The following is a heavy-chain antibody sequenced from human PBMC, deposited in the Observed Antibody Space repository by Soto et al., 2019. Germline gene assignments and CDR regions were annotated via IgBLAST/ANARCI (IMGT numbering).Heavy chain of an antibody. Sequence: GESLKISCKGSGYSFTSYWIGWVRQMPGKGLEWMGIIYPGDSDTRYSPSFQGQVTISADKSISTAYLQWSSLKASDTAMYYCARHGLGFGEPGYYYYGMDVWGQGTTVTVSS. CDR3: ARHGLGFGEPGYYYYGMDV. CDR1: GYSFTSYW. CDR2: IYPGDSDT. J-gene: IGHJ6*02. V-gene: IGHV5-51*01. D-gene: IGHD3-10*01.